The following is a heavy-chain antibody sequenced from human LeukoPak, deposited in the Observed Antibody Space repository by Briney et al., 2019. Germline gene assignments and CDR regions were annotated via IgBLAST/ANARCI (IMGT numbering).Heavy chain of an antibody. CDR3: ARCEDDSSGSYWYFDL. V-gene: IGHV1-18*01. CDR2: ISAYNGNT. CDR1: GYTFTSYG. D-gene: IGHD3-22*01. Sequence: ASVKVSFEASGYTFTSYGISWVRQAPGQGLEWMGWISAYNGNTNYAQKLQGRVTMTTDTSTSTAYMELRSLRSDDTAVYYCARCEDDSSGSYWYFDLWGRGTLVTVSS. J-gene: IGHJ2*01.